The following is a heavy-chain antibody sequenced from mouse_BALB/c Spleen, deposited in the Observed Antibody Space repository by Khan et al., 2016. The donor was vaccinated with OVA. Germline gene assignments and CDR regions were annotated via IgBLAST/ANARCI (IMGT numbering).Heavy chain of an antibody. CDR3: AREGACYWSDGWFTY. V-gene: IGHV1-4*01. Sequence: QVQLQQSGAELARPGASVKMSCKASGYTFTNYTMHWVKQRPGQGLEWIGYINPSNGYTNYNQKFKDKSTLTADKSSSPAYMQLSSLTSDYSAVYYCAREGACYWSDGWFTYWGQGTMVTVSA. CDR2: INPSNGYT. CDR1: GYTFTNYT. J-gene: IGHJ3*01.